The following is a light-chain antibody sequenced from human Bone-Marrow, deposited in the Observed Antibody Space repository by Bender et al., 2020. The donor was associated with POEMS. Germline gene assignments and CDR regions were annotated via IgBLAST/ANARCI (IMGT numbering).Light chain of an antibody. V-gene: IGLV2-11*01. CDR2: DVF. Sequence: QSALTQPRSVSGSPAQSVTISCTGTSSDVGNYNYVSWYQHHPGKAPKLIIYDVFKRPSGVPDRFSGAKSGNTASLTISGLQAEDEADYYCCSYAGSSTFEVFGTGTKVTVL. CDR3: CSYAGSSTFEV. CDR1: SSDVGNYNY. J-gene: IGLJ1*01.